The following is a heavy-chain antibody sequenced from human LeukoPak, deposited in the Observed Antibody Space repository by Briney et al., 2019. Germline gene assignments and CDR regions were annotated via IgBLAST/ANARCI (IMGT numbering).Heavy chain of an antibody. J-gene: IGHJ4*02. CDR2: IKQDGSEK. CDR3: ARVVGNRYFDY. D-gene: IGHD1-14*01. V-gene: IGHV3-7*01. CDR1: GFTFSSYW. Sequence: GGSLRLSCAASGFTFSSYWMSWVRQAPGKGLEWVANIKQDGSEKYYVGSVKGRFTISRDNAKNSLYLQMNSLRAEDTAVYYCARVVGNRYFDYWGQGTLVTVSS.